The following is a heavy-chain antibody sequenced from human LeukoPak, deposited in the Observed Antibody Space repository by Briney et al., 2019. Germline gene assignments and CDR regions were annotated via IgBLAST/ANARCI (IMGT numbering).Heavy chain of an antibody. CDR3: ARRVGVRYSDAFDI. J-gene: IGHJ4*02. D-gene: IGHD3-9*01. V-gene: IGHV4-30-2*01. CDR1: GGSISSGGYS. Sequence: SETLSLTCAVSGGSISSGGYSWSWIRQPPGKGLERIGYIYHSGSTYYNPSLKSRVTISVDTSKNQFSLKLSSVTAADTAVYYCARRVGVRYSDAFDIWGQGTLVTVSS. CDR2: IYHSGST.